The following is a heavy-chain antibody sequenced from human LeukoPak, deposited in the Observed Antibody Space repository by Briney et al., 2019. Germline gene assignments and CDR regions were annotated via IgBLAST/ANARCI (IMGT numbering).Heavy chain of an antibody. J-gene: IGHJ4*02. CDR3: AKDRPLWFGELAVGY. CDR1: GFTFDDYA. Sequence: GGSLRLSCAASGFTFDDYAMHWVRQAPGKGLEWVSAISGSGGSTYYADSVKGRFTISRDNSKNTLYLQMNSLRAEDTAVYYCAKDRPLWFGELAVGYWGQGTLVTVSS. D-gene: IGHD3-10*01. CDR2: ISGSGGST. V-gene: IGHV3-23*01.